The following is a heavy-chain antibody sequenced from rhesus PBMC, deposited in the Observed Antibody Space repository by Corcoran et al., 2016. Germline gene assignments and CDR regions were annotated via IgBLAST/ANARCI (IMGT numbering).Heavy chain of an antibody. CDR1: GASINTYW. CDR2: INGNWGSN. V-gene: IGHV4-80*01. D-gene: IGHD6-31*01. Sequence: QVQLQESGPGLVKPSETLSLTCPGPGASINTYWLHWIRPPPGRELEGIGEINGNWGSNNYNPSIKSRVTMSKDASKNQFSMKLSAVTAADTAVYYGARDSSGWYHGRFDVWGPGVLVTVSS. CDR3: ARDSSGWYHGRFDV. J-gene: IGHJ5-1*01.